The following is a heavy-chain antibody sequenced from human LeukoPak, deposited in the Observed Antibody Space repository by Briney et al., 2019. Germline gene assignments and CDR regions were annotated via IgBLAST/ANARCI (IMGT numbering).Heavy chain of an antibody. Sequence: PGGSLRLSCAASGLTFSSYSMNWVRQAPGKGLEWVSYISSSSSTIYYADSVKGRFTISRDNAKNSLYLQMNSLRAEDTAVYYCARDSLSSSWYSYFDYWGQGTLVTVSS. CDR2: ISSSSSTI. D-gene: IGHD6-13*01. CDR3: ARDSLSSSWYSYFDY. J-gene: IGHJ4*02. V-gene: IGHV3-48*01. CDR1: GLTFSSYS.